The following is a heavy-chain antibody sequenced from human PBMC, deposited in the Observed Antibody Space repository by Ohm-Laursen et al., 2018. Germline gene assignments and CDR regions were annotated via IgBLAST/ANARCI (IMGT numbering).Heavy chain of an antibody. D-gene: IGHD3-22*01. CDR1: GYTFTSYG. CDR3: ARAGGYDSSGFYGY. J-gene: IGHJ4*02. Sequence: SSVKVSCKASGYTFTSYGISWVRQAPGQGLEWMGWISAYNGNTNYAQKLQGRVTMTTDTSTSTAYMELRSLRSDDTAVYYCARAGGYDSSGFYGYWGQGTLVTVSS. CDR2: ISAYNGNT. V-gene: IGHV1-18*01.